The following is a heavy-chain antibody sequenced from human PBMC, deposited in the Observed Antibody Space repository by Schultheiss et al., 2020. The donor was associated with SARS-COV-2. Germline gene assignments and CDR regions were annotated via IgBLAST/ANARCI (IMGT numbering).Heavy chain of an antibody. CDR1: GFTFRSSP. J-gene: IGHJ6*02. D-gene: IGHD3-3*01. Sequence: GGSLRLSCAASGFTFRSSPMHWVRQAPGKGLVWVSRINSDAKSTTYAESVKGRFSISRDNAKNTVFLQMNSLRAEDTAVYYCAIHPVGVVIIPYGMDVWGQGTTVTVSS. CDR3: AIHPVGVVIIPYGMDV. V-gene: IGHV3-74*03. CDR2: INSDAKST.